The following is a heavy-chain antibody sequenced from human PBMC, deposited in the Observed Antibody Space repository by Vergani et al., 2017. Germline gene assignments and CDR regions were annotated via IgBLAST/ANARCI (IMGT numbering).Heavy chain of an antibody. Sequence: QVQLVPSGAEVKKPGASVKVSCKASGYTFTGYYMHWVRQAPGQGLGWMGWINPNSGGKNYAQKFQGWVTMTRDTSISTAYMELSRLRSDDTAVYYWARGGIAVAAPYYYMDVWGKGTTVTVSS. CDR1: GYTFTGYY. CDR3: ARGGIAVAAPYYYMDV. V-gene: IGHV1-2*04. CDR2: INPNSGGK. J-gene: IGHJ6*03. D-gene: IGHD6-19*01.